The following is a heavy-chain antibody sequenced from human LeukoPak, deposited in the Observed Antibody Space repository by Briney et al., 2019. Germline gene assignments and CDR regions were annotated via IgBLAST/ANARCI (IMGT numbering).Heavy chain of an antibody. J-gene: IGHJ4*02. V-gene: IGHV1-69*01. CDR2: IIPIFGTT. CDR1: GGTFSSYA. D-gene: IGHD1-26*01. CDR3: ARDEGGGSYYSY. Sequence: SVKVSCKASGGTFSSYAISWVRQAPGQGLEWMGGIIPIFGTTNYAQKFQGRVTITADESTSTAYMELSSLRSEDTAVYYCARDEGGGSYYSYWGQGTPVTVSS.